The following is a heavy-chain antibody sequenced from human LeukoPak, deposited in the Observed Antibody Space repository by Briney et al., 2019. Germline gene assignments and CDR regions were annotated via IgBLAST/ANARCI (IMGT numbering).Heavy chain of an antibody. CDR3: ARVPGIYSSGWYVDY. Sequence: PSETLSLTCTVSGGSISSGSYYWSWLRQPAGKGLEWLGRIYTSGSTNYNPSLKSRVTISVNKSKNQFSLKLSSVTAADTAVYYCARVPGIYSSGWYVDYWGQGTLVTVSS. CDR2: IYTSGST. V-gene: IGHV4-61*02. CDR1: GGSISSGSYY. D-gene: IGHD6-19*01. J-gene: IGHJ4*02.